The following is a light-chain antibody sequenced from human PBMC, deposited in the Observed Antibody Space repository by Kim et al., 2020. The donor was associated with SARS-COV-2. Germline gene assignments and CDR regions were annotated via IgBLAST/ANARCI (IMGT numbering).Light chain of an antibody. CDR3: QSYESYNWV. Sequence: NFMLTQPHSVSESPGKTVTISCTRSSGSIASNYVQWYQQRPGSSPITLIYEDNQRPSGVPDRFSGSIDSSSNSASLTISGLKTEDEAEYYCQSYESYNWVFDGGTQLTVL. V-gene: IGLV6-57*01. CDR1: SGSIASNY. CDR2: EDN. J-gene: IGLJ3*02.